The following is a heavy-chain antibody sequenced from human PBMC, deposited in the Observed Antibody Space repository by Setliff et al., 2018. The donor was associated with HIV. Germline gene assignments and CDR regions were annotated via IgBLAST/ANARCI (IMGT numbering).Heavy chain of an antibody. J-gene: IGHJ5*02. V-gene: IGHV4-59*08. CDR2: MSYSGGA. CDR3: ARLPRIALSGTFGWFDP. CDR1: GDSFNNYY. D-gene: IGHD6-19*01. Sequence: PSETLSLTCTVSGDSFNNYYCSWIRQLPGKGLKWIAYMSYSGGANYNPSLKSRVTISVDTSKGQFSLRLSSVTAADTAVYYCARLPRIALSGTFGWFDPWGQGTLVTVSS.